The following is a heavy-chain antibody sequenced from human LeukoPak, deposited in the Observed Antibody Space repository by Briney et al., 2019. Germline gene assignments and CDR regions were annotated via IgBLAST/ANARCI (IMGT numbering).Heavy chain of an antibody. V-gene: IGHV3-53*01. CDR2: LYGGGSA. CDR3: ARFKFRGAIFGEAPQYFDY. D-gene: IGHD3-3*01. CDR1: GFIVSSNY. J-gene: IGHJ4*02. Sequence: GGSLRLSCAASGFIVSSNYMNWVRQAPGKGLEWVSVLYGGGSAYYADSVKGRFTISRDNSKNTLYLQMNSLRAEDTAVYYCARFKFRGAIFGEAPQYFDYWGQGTLVTVSS.